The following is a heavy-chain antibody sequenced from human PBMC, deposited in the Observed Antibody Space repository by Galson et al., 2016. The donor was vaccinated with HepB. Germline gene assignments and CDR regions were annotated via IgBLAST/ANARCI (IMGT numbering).Heavy chain of an antibody. CDR1: GYTFTTYY. V-gene: IGHV1-46*01. D-gene: IGHD6-19*01. CDR3: AREGYNSGWYY. CDR2: ITPGGGST. J-gene: IGHJ4*02. Sequence: SVKVSCKASGYTFTTYYMHWVRQAPGQGLEWMGIITPGGGSTSYAQKFQGRITVTRDTSTSTVYMELSSLISEDTAVYDWAREGYNSGWYYWGQGTLVTVSS.